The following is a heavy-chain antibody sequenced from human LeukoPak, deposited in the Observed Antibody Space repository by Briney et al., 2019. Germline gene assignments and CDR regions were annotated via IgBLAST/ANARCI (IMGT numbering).Heavy chain of an antibody. D-gene: IGHD3-3*01. CDR3: ASSYDFWSGFGRYYFDY. CDR2: MNPNSGNT. CDR1: GYTFTSYD. V-gene: IGHV1-8*01. Sequence: ASVKVSCKASGYTFTSYDINWVRQATGQGLELKGWMNPNSGNTGYAQKFQVRVTMTRNTSISTAYMELSSLRPEDTAVYYCASSYDFWSGFGRYYFDYWRQGTLVTVSS. J-gene: IGHJ4*02.